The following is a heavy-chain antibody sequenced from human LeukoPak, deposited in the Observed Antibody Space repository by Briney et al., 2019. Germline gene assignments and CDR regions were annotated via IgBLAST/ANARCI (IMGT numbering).Heavy chain of an antibody. V-gene: IGHV1-46*01. Sequence: ASVKVSCKASGYTFTSYAMNWVRQAPGQGLEWMGIINPSGGSTSYAQKFQGRVTMTRDTSTSTVYMELSSLRSEDTAVYYCAREVWGVVTRYYFDYWGQGTLVTVSS. D-gene: IGHD4-23*01. CDR2: INPSGGST. J-gene: IGHJ4*02. CDR1: GYTFTSYA. CDR3: AREVWGVVTRYYFDY.